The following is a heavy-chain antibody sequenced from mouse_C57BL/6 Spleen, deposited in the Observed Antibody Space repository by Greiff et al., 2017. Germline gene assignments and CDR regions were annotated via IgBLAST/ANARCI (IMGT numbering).Heavy chain of an antibody. V-gene: IGHV5-6*01. J-gene: IGHJ2*01. CDR2: ISSGGSYT. CDR1: GFTFSSYG. CDR3: ARPPGDYYGSSFFDY. Sequence: EVKLVESGGDLVKPGGSLKLSCAASGFTFSSYGMSWVRQTPDKRLEWVATISSGGSYTYYPDSVKGRFTISRDNAKNPLYLQMSSLKSEDTAMYYCARPPGDYYGSSFFDYWGQGTTLTVSS. D-gene: IGHD1-1*01.